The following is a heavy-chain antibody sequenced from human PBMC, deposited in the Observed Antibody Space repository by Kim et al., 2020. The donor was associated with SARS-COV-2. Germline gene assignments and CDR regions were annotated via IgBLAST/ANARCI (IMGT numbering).Heavy chain of an antibody. J-gene: IGHJ4*02. CDR2: IYYSGST. D-gene: IGHD3-22*01. CDR1: GGSISSSSYY. CDR3: ARTYYYDSSGYI. Sequence: SETLSLTCTVSGGSISSSSYYWGWIRQPPGKGLEWIGSIYYSGSTYYNPSLKSRVTISVDTSKNQFSLKLSSVTAADTAVYYCARTYYYDSSGYIWGQGTLVTVSS. V-gene: IGHV4-39*01.